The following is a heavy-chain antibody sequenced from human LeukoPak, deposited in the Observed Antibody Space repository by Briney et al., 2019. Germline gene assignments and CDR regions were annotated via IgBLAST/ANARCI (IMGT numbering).Heavy chain of an antibody. J-gene: IGHJ6*02. Sequence: SETLSLTCTVSGGSISSYYWSWIRQPAGKGLEWIGRIYTSGSTNYNPSLKSRVTMSVDTSKNQFSLKLSSVTAADTAVYYCARDNQRSCYYGMDVWGQGTTVTVSS. CDR2: IYTSGST. D-gene: IGHD5-24*01. CDR1: GGSISSYY. V-gene: IGHV4-4*07. CDR3: ARDNQRSCYYGMDV.